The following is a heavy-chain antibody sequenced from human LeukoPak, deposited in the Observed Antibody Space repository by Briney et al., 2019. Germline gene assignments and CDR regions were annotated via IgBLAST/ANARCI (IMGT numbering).Heavy chain of an antibody. D-gene: IGHD5-24*01. CDR2: INHSGST. CDR3: ARSSRGYKDY. V-gene: IGHV4-34*01. CDR1: GGSFSGYY. J-gene: IGHJ4*02. Sequence: PSETLSLTCAVYGGSFSGYYWSWIRQPPGKGLDWIGEINHSGSTNYNPSLKSRVTISVDTSKNQFSLKLSSVTAADTAVYYCARSSRGYKDYWGQGTLVTVSS.